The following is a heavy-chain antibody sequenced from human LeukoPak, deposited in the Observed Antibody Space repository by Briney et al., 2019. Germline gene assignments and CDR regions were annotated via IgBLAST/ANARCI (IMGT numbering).Heavy chain of an antibody. D-gene: IGHD6-19*01. CDR2: INPNSGGT. CDR3: ARERSQWLGYYYGMDV. J-gene: IGHJ6*02. V-gene: IGHV1-2*02. CDR1: GYTFTGYY. Sequence: ASVKVSCKASGYTFTGYYMHWVRQAPAQGLEWMGWINPNSGGTNYAQKFQGRVTMTRDTSISTAYMELSRLRSDDTAVYYCARERSQWLGYYYGMDVWGQGTTVTVSS.